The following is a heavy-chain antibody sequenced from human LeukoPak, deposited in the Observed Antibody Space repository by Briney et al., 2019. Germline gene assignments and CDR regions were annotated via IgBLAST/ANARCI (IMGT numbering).Heavy chain of an antibody. CDR2: IIPIFGTA. D-gene: IGHD3-10*01. CDR1: GGTFSNYA. CDR3: ARGPYYYGSGSYTN. V-gene: IGHV1-69*05. J-gene: IGHJ4*02. Sequence: SVKVSCKASGGTFSNYAISWVRQAPRQGLDWMGGIIPIFGTANYAQKFQGRVTMTRDMSTSTVYMELSSLRSEDMAVYYCARGPYYYGSGSYTNWGQGTLVTVSS.